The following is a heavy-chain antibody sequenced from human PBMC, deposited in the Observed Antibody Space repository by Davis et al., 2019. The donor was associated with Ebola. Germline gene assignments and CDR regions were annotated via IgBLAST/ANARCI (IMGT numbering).Heavy chain of an antibody. Sequence: PGGSLRLSCAASGFTFDDYAMYWVRQAPGKGLEWVSRIGWNSGTVDYADSVKGRFTISRDNAKNSLYLQLNSLRAEDTGLYYCTKDRRRYGDTYWYFDLWGRGTLVTVSS. CDR2: IGWNSGTV. D-gene: IGHD4-17*01. CDR1: GFTFDDYA. J-gene: IGHJ2*01. V-gene: IGHV3-9*01. CDR3: TKDRRRYGDTYWYFDL.